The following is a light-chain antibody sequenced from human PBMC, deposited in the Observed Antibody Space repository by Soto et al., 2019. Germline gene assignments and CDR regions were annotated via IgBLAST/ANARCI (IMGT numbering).Light chain of an antibody. CDR1: SSNIGSNT. V-gene: IGLV1-44*01. J-gene: IGLJ3*02. CDR3: AAWDDSLNGVV. CDR2: TDN. Sequence: QSVLTQPPSASGTPGQRVTISCSGSSSNIGSNTVNWYQQLPGTAPGLLIYTDNQRPSGVPDRFSGSKSGTSASLALSGLQSADEADYYCAAWDDSLNGVVFGGGTKVTVL.